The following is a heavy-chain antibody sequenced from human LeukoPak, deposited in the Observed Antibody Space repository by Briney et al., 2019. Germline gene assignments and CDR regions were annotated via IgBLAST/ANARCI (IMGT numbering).Heavy chain of an antibody. CDR3: ARDLGYCSGGSCDPGN. Sequence: GGSLRLSCAASGFTFSSYSMNWVRQAPGKGLEWVSYISSSSSTIYYADSVKGRFTISRDNAKNSLYLQMNSLRAEDTAVYYCARDLGYCSGGSCDPGNWGQGTLVTVSS. J-gene: IGHJ4*02. CDR2: ISSSSSTI. V-gene: IGHV3-48*01. D-gene: IGHD2-15*01. CDR1: GFTFSSYS.